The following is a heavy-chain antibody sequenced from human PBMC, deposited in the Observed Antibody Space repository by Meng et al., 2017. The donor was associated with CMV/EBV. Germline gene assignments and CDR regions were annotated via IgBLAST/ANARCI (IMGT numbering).Heavy chain of an antibody. V-gene: IGHV4-39*07. D-gene: IGHD2-2*02. CDR1: ISSSSYY. CDR2: IYYSGST. J-gene: IGHJ5*02. CDR3: ARDGCSSTSCYRVDWFDP. Sequence: ISSSSYYWGGIRQPPGKGLEWIGSIYYSGSTYYNPSLKSRVTISVDTSKNQFSLKLSSVTAADTAVYYCARDGCSSTSCYRVDWFDPWGQGTLVTVSS.